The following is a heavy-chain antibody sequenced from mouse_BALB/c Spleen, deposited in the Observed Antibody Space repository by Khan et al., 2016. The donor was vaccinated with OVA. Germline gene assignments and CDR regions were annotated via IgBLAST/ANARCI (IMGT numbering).Heavy chain of an antibody. CDR3: ALDYDHGGGEWYFDV. CDR1: GFNIRDTH. V-gene: IGHV14-3*02. D-gene: IGHD2-4*01. J-gene: IGHJ1*01. Sequence: EVQLQQSGAELVKPGASVKLSCTTSGFNIRDTHIHWVQQRPEQGLEWIGRIDPVSVNGKNAPKFQGKATIPSATSSNTALLQHGSLTSEDTAVYFCALDYDHGGGEWYFDVWGAGTTVTVSS. CDR2: IDPVSVNG.